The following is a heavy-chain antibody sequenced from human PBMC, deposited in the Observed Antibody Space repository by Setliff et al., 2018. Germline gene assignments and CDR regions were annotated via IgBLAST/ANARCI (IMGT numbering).Heavy chain of an antibody. CDR1: GYSISSGHF. J-gene: IGHJ6*03. CDR2: IYHNGIT. Sequence: PLETLSLTCGVSGYSISSGHFWGWIRQPPGKGLEWLGYIYHNGITNFNPSLKTRFTMSGDTSKNQFSLKLKSVTAADTAMYYCARGCAAGACYSDYYYYMDVWGKGTTVTVSS. D-gene: IGHD2-15*01. V-gene: IGHV4-38-2*01. CDR3: ARGCAAGACYSDYYYYMDV.